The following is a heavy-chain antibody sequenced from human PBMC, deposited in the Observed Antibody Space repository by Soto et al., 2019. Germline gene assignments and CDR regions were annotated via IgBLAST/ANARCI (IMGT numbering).Heavy chain of an antibody. CDR1: GGSISSTNW. D-gene: IGHD6-13*01. V-gene: IGHV4-4*02. Sequence: QVQLQESGPGLVKPSGTLSLTCAVSGGSISSTNWWTWVRQTPGRGLEWVGDIDHSGTTNYSPSLKSRVNIAVDMSTNHLSLSLISVTAAASAGYYCAFPATGDCDYLGKGILVTVSS. CDR3: AFPATGDCDY. J-gene: IGHJ4*02. CDR2: IDHSGTT.